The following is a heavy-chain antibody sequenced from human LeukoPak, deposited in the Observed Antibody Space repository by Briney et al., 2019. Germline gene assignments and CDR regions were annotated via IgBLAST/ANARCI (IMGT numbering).Heavy chain of an antibody. D-gene: IGHD3-22*01. CDR3: VRSHYYQSSGFYYDY. J-gene: IGHJ4*02. CDR1: GFTFTNYW. Sequence: GGSLRLSCAASGFTFTNYWMHWVRQVPGKGLVWVSRVNTDGSTTTYADSVKGRFTISRDNAKNTVSLQMNSLTVEDTAVYFCVRSHYYQSSGFYYDYWGQGTLVTVSS. CDR2: VNTDGSTT. V-gene: IGHV3-74*01.